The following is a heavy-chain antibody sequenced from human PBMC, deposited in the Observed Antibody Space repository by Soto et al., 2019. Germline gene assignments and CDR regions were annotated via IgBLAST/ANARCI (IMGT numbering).Heavy chain of an antibody. D-gene: IGHD6-13*01. CDR1: CYTFTSYG. CDR2: ISAYNGNT. J-gene: IGHJ5*02. V-gene: IGHV1-18*01. Sequence: ASVKVSCKASCYTFTSYGISWVRQAPGQGLEWMGWISAYNGNTNYAQKLQGRVTMTTDTSTSTAYMELRSLRSDDTAVYYCAREDSSSWYSGEVWFDPWGQGTLVTVSS. CDR3: AREDSSSWYSGEVWFDP.